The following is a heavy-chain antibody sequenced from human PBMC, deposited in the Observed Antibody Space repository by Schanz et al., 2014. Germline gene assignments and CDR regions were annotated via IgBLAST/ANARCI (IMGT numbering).Heavy chain of an antibody. CDR3: ARHGRGLAKYQLLYFDY. J-gene: IGHJ4*02. Sequence: QVQLQESGPGLVKPSETLSLTCTVSGGSINTYYWSWIRQPPGKGLEWIAYVYSSGSTNYNPSLKSRVTMSVDTSKNQFSLKLSSVTDADTAVYYCARHGRGLAKYQLLYFDYWGQGTLVTVSS. CDR2: VYSSGST. CDR1: GGSINTYY. V-gene: IGHV4-59*08. D-gene: IGHD2-2*01.